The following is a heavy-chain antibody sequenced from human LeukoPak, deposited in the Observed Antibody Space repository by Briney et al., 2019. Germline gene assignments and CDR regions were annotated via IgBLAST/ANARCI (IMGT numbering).Heavy chain of an antibody. CDR1: GYTFTTYG. D-gene: IGHD5-18*01. J-gene: IGHJ6*03. CDR2: ISTFNGHT. V-gene: IGHV1-18*01. CDR3: ARGVDTAMLPYYYYFMDV. Sequence: ASVKVSCKASGYTFTTYGISWVRQAPGHGLEWMGWISTFNGHTNYAQSRQDRVTMTTDTSTSTVYMELSSLISDDTAVYYCARGVDTAMLPYYYYFMDVWAKGTTVTVSS.